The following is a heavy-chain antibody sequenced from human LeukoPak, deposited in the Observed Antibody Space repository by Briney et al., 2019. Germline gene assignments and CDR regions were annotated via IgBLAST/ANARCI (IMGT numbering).Heavy chain of an antibody. CDR1: GFTFDDYA. CDR3: AKDLAGQYYYYGMDV. D-gene: IGHD6-19*01. Sequence: GRSLRLSCAASGFTFDDYAMHWVRQAPGKGLEWVSGISWNSGSIGYADSVKGRFTISRDNAKNSLYLQMNSLRAEDTALYYCAKDLAGQYYYYGMDVRGQGTTVTVSS. CDR2: ISWNSGSI. J-gene: IGHJ6*02. V-gene: IGHV3-9*01.